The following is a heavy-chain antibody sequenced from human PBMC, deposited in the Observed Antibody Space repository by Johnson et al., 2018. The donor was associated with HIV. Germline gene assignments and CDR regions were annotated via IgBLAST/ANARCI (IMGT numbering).Heavy chain of an antibody. J-gene: IGHJ3*02. CDR1: GFTFSSYA. CDR3: AKEAYYVEAFDI. Sequence: QVQLVESGGGVVQPGRSLRLSCAASGFTFSSYAMHWVRQAPGKGLEWVAVISYDGSNKYYADSVKGRFTISRDNSKNTLYLQMNILRAEDTAVYFCAKEAYYVEAFDIWGQGTMVTVSS. D-gene: IGHD3-16*01. V-gene: IGHV3-30*04. CDR2: ISYDGSNK.